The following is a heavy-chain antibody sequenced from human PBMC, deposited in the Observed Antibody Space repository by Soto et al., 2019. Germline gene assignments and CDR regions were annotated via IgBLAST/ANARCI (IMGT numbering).Heavy chain of an antibody. CDR3: ARDQVVVAAWWGWFDP. D-gene: IGHD2-15*01. V-gene: IGHV3-33*01. CDR1: GFTFSSYG. J-gene: IGHJ5*02. Sequence: QVQLVESGGGVVQPGRSLRLSCAASGFTFSSYGMHWVRQAPGKGLEWVAVIWYDGSNKYYADSVKGRFTISRDNSKNTLYRQMNCLRGEDTAVYYCARDQVVVAAWWGWFDPWGQGTLVTVSS. CDR2: IWYDGSNK.